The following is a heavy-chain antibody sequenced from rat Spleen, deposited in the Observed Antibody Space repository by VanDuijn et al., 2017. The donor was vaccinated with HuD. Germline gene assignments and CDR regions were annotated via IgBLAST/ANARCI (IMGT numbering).Heavy chain of an antibody. J-gene: IGHJ2*01. CDR1: GFTFSNYG. D-gene: IGHD1-11*01. CDR2: ISYDGSST. CDR3: ARADGGGPG. V-gene: IGHV5-29*01. Sequence: EVQLVESGGGLVQPGRSLKLSCAASGFTFSNYGMAWVRQAPTKGLAWVATISYDGSSTYYRDSVKGRFTISRDNAKSTLYLQMDSLRSEDTATYYCARADGGGPGWGQGVMVTVSS.